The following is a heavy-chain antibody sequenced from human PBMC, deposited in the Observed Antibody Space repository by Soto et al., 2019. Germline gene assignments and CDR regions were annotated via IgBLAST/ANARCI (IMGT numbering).Heavy chain of an antibody. CDR1: GGSITSVGYS. Sequence: PSETLSLTCAVSGGSITSVGYSWSWIRQAPGKGLEWLGYIYQSGSAYYNPSLKSRVTISIDKSKNQFSLKLISVTAADTAVYYCARDRRLITMVRGVSLWFAPWGQGTLVPVSS. V-gene: IGHV4-30-2*01. CDR3: ARDRRLITMVRGVSLWFAP. CDR2: IYQSGSA. J-gene: IGHJ5*02. D-gene: IGHD3-10*01.